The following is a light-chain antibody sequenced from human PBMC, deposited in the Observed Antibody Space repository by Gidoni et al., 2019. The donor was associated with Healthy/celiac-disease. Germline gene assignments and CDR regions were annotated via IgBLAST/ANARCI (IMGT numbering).Light chain of an antibody. J-gene: IGLJ3*02. Sequence: QAVLTQPPSASGTTGQRVTISCSGSSSNIGSNYVYWYQQLPGPAPKLLIYRNNQRPSGFPDRFSGSKSGTSASLAISGLRAEDEADYYCAAWDDSLSGSWVFGGGTKLTVL. CDR2: RNN. CDR1: SSNIGSNY. CDR3: AAWDDSLSGSWV. V-gene: IGLV1-47*01.